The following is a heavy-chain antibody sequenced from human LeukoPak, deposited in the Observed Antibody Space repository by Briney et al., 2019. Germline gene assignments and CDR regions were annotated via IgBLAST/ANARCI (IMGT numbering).Heavy chain of an antibody. CDR1: GGTFNTYA. CDR3: ARAGGYYDSSGYGTHRY. CDR2: MNPNSGNT. J-gene: IGHJ4*02. D-gene: IGHD3-22*01. V-gene: IGHV1-8*02. Sequence: ASVKVSCKASGGTFNTYAITWVRQATGQGLEWMGWMNPNSGNTGYAQKFQGRVTMTRNTSISTAYMELSSLRSEDTAVYYCARAGGYYDSSGYGTHRYWGQGTLVTVSS.